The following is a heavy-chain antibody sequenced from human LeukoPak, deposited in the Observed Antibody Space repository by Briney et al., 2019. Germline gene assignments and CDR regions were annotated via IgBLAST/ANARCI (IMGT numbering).Heavy chain of an antibody. CDR3: ARVRGYCSGGSCSA. V-gene: IGHV4-34*01. Sequence: SETLSLTCAVYGRSFSGYYWSWIRQPPGKGLEWIGEINHSGSTNYNPSLKSRVTISVDTSKNQFSLKLSSVTAADTAVYYCARVRGYCSGGSCSAWGQGTLVTVSS. CDR1: GRSFSGYY. D-gene: IGHD2-15*01. J-gene: IGHJ4*02. CDR2: INHSGST.